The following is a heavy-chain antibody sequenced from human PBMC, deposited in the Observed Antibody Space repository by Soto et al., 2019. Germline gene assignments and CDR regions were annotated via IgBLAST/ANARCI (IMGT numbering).Heavy chain of an antibody. CDR3: ARRYDFWSGPYYMDV. V-gene: IGHV4-59*08. CDR2: IYYSGST. CDR1: GGSISSYY. J-gene: IGHJ6*03. D-gene: IGHD3-3*01. Sequence: PSETLSLTCTVSGGSISSYYWSWIRQPPGKGLEWIGYIYYSGSTNYNPSLKSRVTISVDTSKSQFSLKLSSVTVADTAVYYCARRYDFWSGPYYMDVWGKGTTVTVSS.